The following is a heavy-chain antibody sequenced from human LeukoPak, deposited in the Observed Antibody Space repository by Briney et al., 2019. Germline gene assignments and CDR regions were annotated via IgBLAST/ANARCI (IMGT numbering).Heavy chain of an antibody. Sequence: GGSLRLSCLASGFTFSNYGIHWLRQAPGRGPEWLAFVRFDGENLDYAASVKGRFTLPRDNAKNTLYLQMNSLRAEDTAVYYCAREYGSGSYSDYWGQGTLVTVSS. CDR3: AREYGSGSYSDY. CDR2: VRFDGENL. D-gene: IGHD3-10*01. CDR1: GFTFSNYG. V-gene: IGHV3-30*02. J-gene: IGHJ4*02.